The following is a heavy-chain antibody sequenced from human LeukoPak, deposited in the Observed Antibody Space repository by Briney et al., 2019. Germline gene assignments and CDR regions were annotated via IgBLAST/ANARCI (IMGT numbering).Heavy chain of an antibody. CDR1: GFTFSSYA. Sequence: PEGSLRLSCAASGFTFSSYAMSWVRQAPGKGLEWVSAISGSGGSTYYADSVKGRFTISRDNSKNTLYLQMNSLRAEDTAVYYCAKDLFGRYDSSGYPIRRIDYWGQGTLVTVSS. CDR3: AKDLFGRYDSSGYPIRRIDY. D-gene: IGHD3-22*01. CDR2: ISGSGGST. V-gene: IGHV3-23*01. J-gene: IGHJ4*02.